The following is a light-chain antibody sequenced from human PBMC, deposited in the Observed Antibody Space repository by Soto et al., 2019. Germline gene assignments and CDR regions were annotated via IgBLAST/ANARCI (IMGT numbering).Light chain of an antibody. V-gene: IGKV3-11*01. CDR3: QQRSNWLT. J-gene: IGKJ4*02. CDR2: DAS. CDR1: QSVSSY. Sequence: EIVLTQSPATLSLSPGARATLSCRASQSVSSYLAWYQQKPAQAPRLLIYDASNRATGIPARFSGSGSGTDFTLTISSLEPEDFAVYYCQQRSNWLTFGGGTKVEIK.